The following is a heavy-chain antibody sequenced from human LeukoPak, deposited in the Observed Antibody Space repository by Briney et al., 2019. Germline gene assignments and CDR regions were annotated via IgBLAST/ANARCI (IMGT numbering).Heavy chain of an antibody. J-gene: IGHJ4*02. D-gene: IGHD5-18*01. CDR1: GFTFSSYA. CDR2: ISGSGSST. CDR3: AREGLYNYGYVYGY. Sequence: GGSLRLSCAASGFTFSSYAMSWVRQAPGKGLEWVSAISGSGSSTYYADSVKGRFTISRDNSKNTLYLQMNSLRAEDTAVYFCAREGLYNYGYVYGYWGQGTLVTVSS. V-gene: IGHV3-23*01.